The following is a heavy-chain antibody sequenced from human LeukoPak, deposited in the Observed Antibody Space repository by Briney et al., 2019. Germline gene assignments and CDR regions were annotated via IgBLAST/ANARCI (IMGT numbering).Heavy chain of an antibody. V-gene: IGHV4-59*01. CDR1: GGSISSYY. CDR3: AGRHGDYPFAFDI. D-gene: IGHD4-17*01. Sequence: SETLSLTCTVSGGSISSYYWNWIRQPPGKGLEWIGYIYYSGSTNYNPSLKSRVTISVDTSKNQFSLKLSSVTAADTAVYYCAGRHGDYPFAFDIWGQGTMVTVSS. CDR2: IYYSGST. J-gene: IGHJ3*02.